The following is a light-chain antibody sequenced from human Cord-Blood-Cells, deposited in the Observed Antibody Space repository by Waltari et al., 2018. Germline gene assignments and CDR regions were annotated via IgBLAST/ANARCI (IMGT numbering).Light chain of an antibody. V-gene: IGKV3-15*01. CDR2: GVS. CDR1: QSVSSN. J-gene: IGKJ3*01. Sequence: EIVMTQSPATLSVSPGERATLSCRASQSVSSNLAWYQQKPGQAPRLLIYGVSTRATGIPARFSGSVSGTEFTLTISSLQSEDFAVYYCQQYNNWPLTFGPGTKVDIK. CDR3: QQYNNWPLT.